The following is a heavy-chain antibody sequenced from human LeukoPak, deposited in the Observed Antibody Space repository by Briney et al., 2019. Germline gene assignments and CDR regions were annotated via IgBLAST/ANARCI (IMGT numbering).Heavy chain of an antibody. V-gene: IGHV3-33*01. CDR2: IWYDGSNK. Sequence: GGSLRLSCAASGFTFSSYGMHWVRQAPGKGLEWVAVIWYDGSNKYYADSVKGRFTISRDNAKNTLYLQMNSLRAEDTAVYYCARTPEDYYDSSGYPPGGFDPWGQGTLVTVSS. J-gene: IGHJ5*02. CDR3: ARTPEDYYDSSGYPPGGFDP. D-gene: IGHD3-22*01. CDR1: GFTFSSYG.